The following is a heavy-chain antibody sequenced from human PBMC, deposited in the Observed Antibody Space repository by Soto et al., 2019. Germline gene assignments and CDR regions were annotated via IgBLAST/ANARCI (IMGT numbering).Heavy chain of an antibody. V-gene: IGHV4-31*03. Sequence: TLSLTCTVSGGSISSGGYYWSWIRQHPGKGLEWIGYIYYSGSTYYNPSLKSRVTISVDTSKNQFSLKLSSVTAADTAVYFCARALLWFGDPEYYFDYWGQGTLVTVSS. D-gene: IGHD3-10*01. J-gene: IGHJ4*02. CDR1: GGSISSGGYY. CDR2: IYYSGST. CDR3: ARALLWFGDPEYYFDY.